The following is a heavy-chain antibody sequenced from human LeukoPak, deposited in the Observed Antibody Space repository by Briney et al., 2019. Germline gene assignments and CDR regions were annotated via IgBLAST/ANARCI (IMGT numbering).Heavy chain of an antibody. CDR2: IIPIFGTA. CDR3: ARGNSSSSPYFDY. D-gene: IGHD6-6*01. V-gene: IGHV1-69*05. J-gene: IGHJ4*02. CDR1: GGTFSSYA. Sequence: ASVKVSCKASGGTFSSYAISWVRQAPGQGLEWMGGIIPIFGTANYAQKFQGRVTITTDESTSTAYMEPSSLRSEDTAVYYCARGNSSSSPYFDYWGQGTLVTVSS.